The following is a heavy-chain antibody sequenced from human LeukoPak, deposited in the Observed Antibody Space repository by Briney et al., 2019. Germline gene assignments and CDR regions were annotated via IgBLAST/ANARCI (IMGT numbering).Heavy chain of an antibody. D-gene: IGHD6-13*01. CDR2: INHSGST. CDR1: GGSFSGYY. Sequence: SETLSLTCAVYGGSFSGYYWSWIRQPPGKGLEWIGEINHSGSTNYNPSLKSRVTMSVDTSKNQLSLKVISVTAADTAVYYCARGVIAAGGSDFDYWGQGTLVTVSS. J-gene: IGHJ4*02. CDR3: ARGVIAAGGSDFDY. V-gene: IGHV4-34*01.